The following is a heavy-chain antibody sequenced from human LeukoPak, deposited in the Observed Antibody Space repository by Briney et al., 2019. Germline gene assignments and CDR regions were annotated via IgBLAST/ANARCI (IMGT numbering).Heavy chain of an antibody. CDR2: ISGSGDST. J-gene: IGHJ4*02. CDR1: GFIFRHYA. Sequence: PGGSLRLSCSASGFIFRHYAVNWVRQSPGKGLEWVSGISGSGDSTYYADSVKGRFTVSRDNSKNTLYLQMNSLTAADTAVYFCAKALEDWPTTLDYWGRGTLVTVSS. CDR3: AKALEDWPTTLDY. D-gene: IGHD3/OR15-3a*01. V-gene: IGHV3-23*01.